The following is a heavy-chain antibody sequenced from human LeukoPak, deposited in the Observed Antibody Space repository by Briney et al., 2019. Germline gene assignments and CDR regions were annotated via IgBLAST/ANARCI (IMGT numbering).Heavy chain of an antibody. CDR3: ARGRYYDILTGYYPENFDY. V-gene: IGHV3-21*01. CDR2: ISSSSSYI. J-gene: IGHJ4*02. D-gene: IGHD3-9*01. CDR1: GFTFSSYS. Sequence: GGSLRLSCAASGFTFSSYSMNWVRQAPGKGLEWVSSISSSSSYIYYADSVKGRFTTSRDNAKNSLYLQMNSLRAEDTAVYYCARGRYYDILTGYYPENFDYWGQGTLVTVSS.